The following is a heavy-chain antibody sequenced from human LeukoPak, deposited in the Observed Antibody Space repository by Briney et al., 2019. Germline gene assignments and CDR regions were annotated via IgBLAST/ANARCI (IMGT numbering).Heavy chain of an antibody. V-gene: IGHV1-69*01. CDR2: IIPIFGIA. D-gene: IGHD4-11*01. CDR1: GGTFSSYA. CDR3: ARGVTTAILDAFDI. J-gene: IGHJ3*02. Sequence: SVKVSCKASGGTFSSYAISWVRQAPGQGLEWMGGIIPIFGIANYAQKFQGRVTITADESTSTAYMELSSLRSEDTAVYYCARGVTTAILDAFDIWGQGTMVTVSS.